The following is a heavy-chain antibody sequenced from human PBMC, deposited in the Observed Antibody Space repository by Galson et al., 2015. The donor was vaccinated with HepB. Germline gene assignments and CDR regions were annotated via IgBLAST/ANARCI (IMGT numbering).Heavy chain of an antibody. Sequence: LSLTCAVSGGSISSGNWWSRVRQPPGKGLEWIGEIYHSGTANYNPSLESRGTMSLDKSKNQISLKVTSVTAADTAVYYCARHVGVPGTRGFDYWGQGTLVTVSS. J-gene: IGHJ4*02. CDR2: IYHSGTA. CDR3: ARHVGVPGTRGFDY. CDR1: GGSISSGNW. V-gene: IGHV4-4*02. D-gene: IGHD2-2*01.